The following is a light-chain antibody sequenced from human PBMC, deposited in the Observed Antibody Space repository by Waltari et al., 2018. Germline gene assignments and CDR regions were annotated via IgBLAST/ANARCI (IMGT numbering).Light chain of an antibody. CDR3: QQSYSAPWA. V-gene: IGKV1-39*01. Sequence: DIQMTQSPSSLSTPVGDRVTITCRASQAISTYLNWYQLKPGKAPRLMIYSASSLQSGVPSRFSGSGSGTDFSFTINSLQPEDFATYYCQQSYSAPWAFGQGTKVDIK. CDR2: SAS. J-gene: IGKJ1*01. CDR1: QAISTY.